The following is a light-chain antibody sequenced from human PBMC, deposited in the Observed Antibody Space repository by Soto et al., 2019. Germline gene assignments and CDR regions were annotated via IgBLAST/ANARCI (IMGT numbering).Light chain of an antibody. CDR3: QQGT. Sequence: EIVLTQSPGTLSLSPGERVTLSCRASQSVSSSYLAWYQQKPGQAPRLLIYGASSRATGIPDRFSGSGSGTDFTLTISRLEPEDFAVYYCQQGTFGQGTKLEIK. J-gene: IGKJ2*01. CDR2: GAS. CDR1: QSVSSSY. V-gene: IGKV3-20*01.